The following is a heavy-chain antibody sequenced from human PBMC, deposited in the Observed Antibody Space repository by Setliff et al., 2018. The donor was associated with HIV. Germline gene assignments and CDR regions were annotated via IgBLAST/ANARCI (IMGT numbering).Heavy chain of an antibody. CDR2: IYYSGST. V-gene: IGHV4-61*05. J-gene: IGHJ4*02. CDR3: ARVPRQLLKGAAAYFDY. Sequence: SETLSLTCTVSGGSISSRSYYWGWIRQHPGKGLEWIGYIYYSGSTNYNPSLKSRVTISVDTSKNQFSLRLSSVTATDTAVYYCARVPRQLLKGAAAYFDYWGQGTLVTVSS. D-gene: IGHD5-18*01. CDR1: GGSISSRSYY.